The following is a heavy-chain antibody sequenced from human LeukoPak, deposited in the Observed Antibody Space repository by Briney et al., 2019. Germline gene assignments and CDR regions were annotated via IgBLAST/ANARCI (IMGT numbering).Heavy chain of an antibody. J-gene: IGHJ3*02. CDR1: GFTFSSYA. Sequence: GGSLRLSCAASGFTFSSYAMSWVRQAPGKGLEWVSGSSGSGGSTYYADSVKGRFTISRDNSKNTLFLQMSSLRAEDTAVYYCAKGYYNNWNDDGGYAFDIWGQGTMVTVSS. V-gene: IGHV3-23*01. D-gene: IGHD1-1*01. CDR3: AKGYYNNWNDDGGYAFDI. CDR2: SSGSGGST.